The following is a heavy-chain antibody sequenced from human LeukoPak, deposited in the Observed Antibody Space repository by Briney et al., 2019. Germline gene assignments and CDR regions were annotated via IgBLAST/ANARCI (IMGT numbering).Heavy chain of an antibody. CDR1: GGSISSGSFY. V-gene: IGHV4-61*02. CDR2: IYTSGST. Sequence: SQTLSLTCTVSGGSISSGSFYWSWIRQPAGKGLEWIGRIYTSGSTTYNPSLKSRVTISADTSKNHFSLKLTSVTAADTAVYYCARVERFLEWLLTPNFDYWGQGTLVTVSS. J-gene: IGHJ4*02. CDR3: ARVERFLEWLLTPNFDY. D-gene: IGHD3-3*01.